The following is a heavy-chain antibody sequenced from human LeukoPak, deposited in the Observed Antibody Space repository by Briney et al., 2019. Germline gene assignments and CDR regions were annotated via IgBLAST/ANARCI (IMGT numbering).Heavy chain of an antibody. Sequence: GGSLRLSCAASGYTFTSYDINWVRQATGQGLEWVGWMNPNSGNTGYAQKFQGRVTITRNTSISTAYMELSSLRSEDTAVYYCARAVWGLRDWGQGTLVTVSS. CDR1: GYTFTSYD. D-gene: IGHD1-26*01. CDR3: ARAVWGLRD. J-gene: IGHJ4*02. CDR2: MNPNSGNT. V-gene: IGHV1-8*03.